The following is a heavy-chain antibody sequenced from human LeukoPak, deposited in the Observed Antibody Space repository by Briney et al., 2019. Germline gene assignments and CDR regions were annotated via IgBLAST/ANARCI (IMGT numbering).Heavy chain of an antibody. CDR1: GYSISSVYY. CDR2: IYHSGST. J-gene: IGHJ4*02. D-gene: IGHD2-2*01. V-gene: IGHV4-38-2*01. CDR3: ACHLQYQLPNYFDH. Sequence: PSETLSLTCSGSGYSISSVYYWGWIPQPPGKGLEWIGSIYHSGSTYYNPPLKSRVTISVDTSKNQFYLKLNSVTAADTAVYYRACHLQYQLPNYFDHWGQGTLVTVS.